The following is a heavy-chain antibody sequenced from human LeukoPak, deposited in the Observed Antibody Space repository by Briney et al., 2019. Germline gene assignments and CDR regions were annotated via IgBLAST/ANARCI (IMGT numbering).Heavy chain of an antibody. CDR2: INGSGGST. D-gene: IGHD2-2*01. J-gene: IGHJ4*02. Sequence: GGSLRLSCAASGFTFSSYAMSWVRQAPGKGLEWVSAINGSGGSTYYADSVKGRFTISRDNSKNTLYLQMNSLRAEDTALYYCAKVDIVVVPAARGFDYWGQGTLVTVSS. CDR1: GFTFSSYA. V-gene: IGHV3-23*01. CDR3: AKVDIVVVPAARGFDY.